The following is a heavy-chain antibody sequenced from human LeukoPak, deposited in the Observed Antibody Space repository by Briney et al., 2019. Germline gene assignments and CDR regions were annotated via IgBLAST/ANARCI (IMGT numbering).Heavy chain of an antibody. J-gene: IGHJ6*03. CDR2: INHSGST. V-gene: IGHV4-34*01. CDR1: GGSFSGYY. D-gene: IGHD3-16*01. Sequence: SETLSLTCAVYGGSFSGYYWSWIRQPPGKGLEWIGEINHSGSTNYNPSLKSRVTISVDTSKNQFSLKLSSVTAADTAVYYCARIQGGGGRASMDVWGKGTTVTVSS. CDR3: ARIQGGGGRASMDV.